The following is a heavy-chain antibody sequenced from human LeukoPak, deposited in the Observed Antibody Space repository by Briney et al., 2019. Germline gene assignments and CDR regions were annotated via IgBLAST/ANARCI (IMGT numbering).Heavy chain of an antibody. J-gene: IGHJ5*02. CDR2: INPNSGGT. Sequence: ASVKVSCKASGYTFTSFGISWVRQAPGQGPEWMGWINPNSGGTNYAQKFQGRVTMTRDTSISTAYMELSRLRSDDTAVYYCARESSWRFDPWGQGTLVTVSS. CDR3: ARESSWRFDP. CDR1: GYTFTSFG. V-gene: IGHV1-2*02. D-gene: IGHD6-13*01.